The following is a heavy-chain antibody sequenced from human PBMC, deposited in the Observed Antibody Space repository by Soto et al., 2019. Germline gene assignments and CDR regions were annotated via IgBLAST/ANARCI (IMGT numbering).Heavy chain of an antibody. Sequence: QVQLVQSGAEVKKPGSSVKVSCKASGGIFSTYAISWLRQAPGQGLEWMGGIIPLFGTPNYAQRFQGRVTFPADESTSTGYMELSRLRSEDTAVYYCARDRDDYGSGNYYNRIDFWGQGTLVTVSS. D-gene: IGHD3-10*01. CDR1: GGIFSTYA. CDR3: ARDRDDYGSGNYYNRIDF. V-gene: IGHV1-69*01. J-gene: IGHJ4*02. CDR2: IIPLFGTP.